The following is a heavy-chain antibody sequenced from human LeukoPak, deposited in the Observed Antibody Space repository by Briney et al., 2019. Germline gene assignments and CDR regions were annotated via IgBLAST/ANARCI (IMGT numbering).Heavy chain of an antibody. V-gene: IGHV4-59*08. J-gene: IGHJ5*02. CDR1: GGSISSYY. CDR3: ARGQWELRRDTWFDP. D-gene: IGHD1-26*01. CDR2: IYYIGTT. Sequence: SETLSLTCTVSGGSISSYYWSWLRQPPGKGLEWIGYIYYIGTTNYNPSLRSRVTISIDTSKNQFSLTFSSVTASDTAVYYCARGQWELRRDTWFDPWGQGTLVTVSS.